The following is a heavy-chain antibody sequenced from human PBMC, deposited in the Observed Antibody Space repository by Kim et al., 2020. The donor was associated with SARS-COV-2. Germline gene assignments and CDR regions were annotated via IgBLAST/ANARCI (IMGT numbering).Heavy chain of an antibody. Sequence: SLRSRVTISVDTSTSQFSLRMSSVTAADTAVYYCARGRGAAAGQGNWFDPWGQGTLVTVSS. D-gene: IGHD6-13*01. J-gene: IGHJ5*02. CDR3: ARGRGAAAGQGNWFDP. V-gene: IGHV4-34*01.